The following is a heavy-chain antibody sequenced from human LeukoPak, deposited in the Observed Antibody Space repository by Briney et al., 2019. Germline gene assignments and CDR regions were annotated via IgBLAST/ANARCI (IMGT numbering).Heavy chain of an antibody. Sequence: PSETLSLTCTVSGGSISSYYWSWIRQPPGKGLEWIGCIYYNGSTNYNPSLKSRVTISVDTSKNQFSLKLSSVTAADTAVYYCARDAYCSSTSCYFVGFDYWGQGTLVTVSS. V-gene: IGHV4-59*01. D-gene: IGHD2-2*01. J-gene: IGHJ4*02. CDR2: IYYNGST. CDR1: GGSISSYY. CDR3: ARDAYCSSTSCYFVGFDY.